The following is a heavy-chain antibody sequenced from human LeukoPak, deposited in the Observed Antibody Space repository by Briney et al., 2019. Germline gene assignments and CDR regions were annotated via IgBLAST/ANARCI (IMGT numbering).Heavy chain of an antibody. J-gene: IGHJ4*02. CDR1: GYTFITYG. D-gene: IGHD2-8*01. CDR3: LRGAGVRHNYFHS. CDR2: ITPYNGDT. Sequence: ASVNVSCKASGYTFITYGITWVRQAPGQGLEWMGWITPYNGDTNYAQNLQDRVTMTTDTSTSTAYMELRRLRSDDTAVYFCLRGAGVRHNYFHSWGQGTLVTVSS. V-gene: IGHV1-18*01.